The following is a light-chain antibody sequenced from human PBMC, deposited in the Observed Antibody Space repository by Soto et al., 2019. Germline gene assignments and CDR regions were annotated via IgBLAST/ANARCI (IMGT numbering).Light chain of an antibody. CDR2: EVS. CDR3: SSYTSSSTLDVV. CDR1: SSDVGGYNY. V-gene: IGLV2-14*01. Sequence: QSALTQPASVSGSPGQSITISCTGTSSDVGGYNYVSWYQQHPGKAPKVIIFEVSNRPSGVSNRFSGSKSGNTASLTISGLQAEDEADYYCSSYTSSSTLDVVFGGGTKLTVL. J-gene: IGLJ2*01.